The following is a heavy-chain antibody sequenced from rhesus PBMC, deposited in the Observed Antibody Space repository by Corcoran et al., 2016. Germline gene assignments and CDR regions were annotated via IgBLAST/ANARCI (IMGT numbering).Heavy chain of an antibody. D-gene: IGHD6-13*01. CDR2: IFGGSGST. CDR1: GGSISGYYL. V-gene: IGHV4S7*01. Sequence: QVQLQESGPGVVKPSETLSLTCAVSGGSISGYYLWSWIRQPPGKGLEWIVYIFGGSGSTRSNPSLKSRGIISIETSKNPFSLKLSSVNAADTGVYYWAREVVVGIAAGRDVDYWGQGVLVTVSS. CDR3: AREVVVGIAAGRDVDY. J-gene: IGHJ4*01.